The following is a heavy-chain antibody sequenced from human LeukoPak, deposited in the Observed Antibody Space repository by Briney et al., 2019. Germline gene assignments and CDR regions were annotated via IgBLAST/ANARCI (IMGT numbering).Heavy chain of an antibody. D-gene: IGHD2/OR15-2a*01. V-gene: IGHV3-7*01. CDR2: IKEDGSEK. CDR1: GFSLSSDW. CDR3: ARPVNRLFLF. J-gene: IGHJ4*02. Sequence: GGSLRLSCAASGFSLSSDWMTWVRQAPGTGLEWVANIKEDGSEKYYVDSVKGRFTISRDNAKNSLYLQMNNLRAEDTAVYFCARPVNRLFLFWGPGTLVTVSS.